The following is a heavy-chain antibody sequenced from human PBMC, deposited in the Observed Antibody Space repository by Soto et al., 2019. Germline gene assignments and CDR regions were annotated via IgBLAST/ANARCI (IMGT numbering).Heavy chain of an antibody. V-gene: IGHV4-59*01. CDR2: IFHSGNA. J-gene: IGHJ4*01. D-gene: IGHD2-15*01. CDR3: ARAHAPTLPFDY. CDR1: GGSIRNVY. Sequence: SETLSLTCTVSGGSIRNVYWSWIRQAPGKGLEWIGFIFHSGNAKFNPSLKSRVTISVDTSKNQFSLSLGSVTAADTAVYFCARAHAPTLPFDYWGQGTLVTVSS.